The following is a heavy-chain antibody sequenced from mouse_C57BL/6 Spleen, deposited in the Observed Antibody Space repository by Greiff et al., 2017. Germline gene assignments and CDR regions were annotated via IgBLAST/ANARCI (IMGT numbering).Heavy chain of an antibody. V-gene: IGHV1-69*01. Sequence: VQLQQPGAELVMPGASVKLSCKASGYTFTSYWMHWVKQRPGQGLEWIGEIDPSDSYTNYNQKFKGKSTLTVDKSSSTAYIQLSSLTSEDSAVYYCARDGAMDYWGQGTSVTVSS. D-gene: IGHD2-3*01. CDR1: GYTFTSYW. J-gene: IGHJ4*01. CDR3: ARDGAMDY. CDR2: IDPSDSYT.